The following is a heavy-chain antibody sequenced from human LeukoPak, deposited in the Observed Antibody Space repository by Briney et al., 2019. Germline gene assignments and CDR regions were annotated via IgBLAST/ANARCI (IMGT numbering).Heavy chain of an antibody. D-gene: IGHD6-13*01. CDR1: GFTFSDYY. CDR3: ARMSSSWYRIYYYYYYMDV. CDR2: ISSSGSTI. J-gene: IGHJ6*03. Sequence: GGSLRLSCAASGFTFSDYYMSWIRQAPGKGLEWVSYISSSGSTIYYADSVKGRFTISRDNAKNSLYLQMNSLGAEDTAVYYCARMSSSWYRIYYYYYYMDVWGKGTTVTVSS. V-gene: IGHV3-11*01.